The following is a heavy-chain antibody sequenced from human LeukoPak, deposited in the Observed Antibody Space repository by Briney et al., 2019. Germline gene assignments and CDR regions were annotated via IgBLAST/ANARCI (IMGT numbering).Heavy chain of an antibody. D-gene: IGHD4-17*01. J-gene: IGHJ4*02. CDR1: GGTFSRYV. Sequence: SVKVSCKASGGTFSRYVISWVRQAPGQGLEWMGGIIPFFGSTNHAQKYQGRVTITANESTSTAYTELSSLRSEDTAVYYCARGLTTDYGDYSYFDYWGQGTLVTVSS. CDR3: ARGLTTDYGDYSYFDY. CDR2: IIPFFGST. V-gene: IGHV1-69*13.